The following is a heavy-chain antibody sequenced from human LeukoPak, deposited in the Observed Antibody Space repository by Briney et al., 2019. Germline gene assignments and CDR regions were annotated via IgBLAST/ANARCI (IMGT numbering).Heavy chain of an antibody. CDR1: GCIFLNYW. V-gene: IGHV5-51*01. Sequence: GESLKISCKTSGCIFLNYWIAWVRQVPGKGLEWMGSVYPRDSDIRDSPSFQGQVTVSADKSISTAYLQWSSLKASDTALYYCARHFSLVSEFDYWGQGTPVTVSS. CDR2: VYPRDSDI. D-gene: IGHD2-21*01. CDR3: ARHFSLVSEFDY. J-gene: IGHJ4*02.